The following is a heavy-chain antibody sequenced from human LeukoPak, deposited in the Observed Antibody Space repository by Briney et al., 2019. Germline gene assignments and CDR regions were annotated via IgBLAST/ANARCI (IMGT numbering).Heavy chain of an antibody. CDR1: GYTFTSYG. J-gene: IGHJ4*02. CDR3: ARETWSGYVLDY. D-gene: IGHD3-3*01. V-gene: IGHV1-18*01. CDR2: ISAYNGNI. Sequence: GASVKVSCKASGYTFTSYGISWVRQAPGQGLEWMGWISAYNGNINYAQKLQGRVTMTTDTSTSTAYMELSRLRSDDTALYYCARETWSGYVLDYWGQGTLVTVSS.